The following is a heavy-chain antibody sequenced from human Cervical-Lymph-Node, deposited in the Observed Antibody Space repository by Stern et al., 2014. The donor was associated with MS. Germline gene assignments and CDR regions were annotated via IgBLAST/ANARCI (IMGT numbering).Heavy chain of an antibody. J-gene: IGHJ4*02. CDR1: GDSISSGNYY. Sequence: VQLQESGPGLVKPSQTLSLTCTVSGDSISSGNYYWSWIRQPAGKGLEWIGRIYSSGTTYYNPSLGSRVTISIDAPTNHFPWRLISVTATDTAVYYCATQGRALAPDWGQGTLVTVSS. V-gene: IGHV4-61*02. CDR2: IYSSGTT. CDR3: ATQGRALAPD.